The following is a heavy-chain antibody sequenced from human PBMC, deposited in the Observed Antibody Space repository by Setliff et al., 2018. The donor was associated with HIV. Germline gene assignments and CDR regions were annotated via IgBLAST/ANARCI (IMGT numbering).Heavy chain of an antibody. CDR2: IWPSGTS. CDR1: GDSITGSFY. D-gene: IGHD2-21*01. Sequence: SETLSLTCGVSGDSITGSFYWAWIRQPPGKGLEWIANIYPSGSIWPSGTSNYNSSLKSRVTISVDTYKNELSLKMSSVTAAETAVYYCARSLWLGDIQHWGQGTLVTVSS. CDR3: ARSLWLGDIQH. V-gene: IGHV4-38-2*01. J-gene: IGHJ1*01.